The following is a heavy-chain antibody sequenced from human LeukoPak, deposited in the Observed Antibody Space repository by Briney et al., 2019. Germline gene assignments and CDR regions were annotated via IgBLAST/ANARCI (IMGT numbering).Heavy chain of an antibody. CDR3: AKVGYDILTGYSN. CDR1: GFTFSSYA. V-gene: IGHV3-23*01. D-gene: IGHD3-9*01. J-gene: IGHJ4*02. Sequence: WGSLRLSCAASGFTFSSYAMSWVRQAPGKGLEWVSAISGSGGSTYYADSVKGRFTISRDNSKNTLYLQMNSLRAEDTAVYCCAKVGYDILTGYSNWGQGTLVTVSS. CDR2: ISGSGGST.